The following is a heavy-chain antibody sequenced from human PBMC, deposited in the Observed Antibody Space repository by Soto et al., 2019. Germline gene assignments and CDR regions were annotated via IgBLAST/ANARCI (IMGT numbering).Heavy chain of an antibody. J-gene: IGHJ4*02. V-gene: IGHV1-18*01. CDR1: GYTFTSYG. CDR2: ISGYNDNT. D-gene: IGHD3-10*01. Sequence: QVPLVQSGAEVKKPGASVKISCKASGYTFTSYGVSWVRQAPGQGLEWMGWISGYNDNTNYAQKFQGRVTMTTDTSTSTAYMELRSLRSDDTAVYYCARDLLVRGLDYWGQGTLVTVSS. CDR3: ARDLLVRGLDY.